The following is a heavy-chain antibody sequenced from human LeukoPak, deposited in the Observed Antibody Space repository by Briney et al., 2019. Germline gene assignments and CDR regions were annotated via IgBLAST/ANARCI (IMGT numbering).Heavy chain of an antibody. CDR2: TNSDGTR. CDR3: ASPRSGDRGGYHDPCDI. D-gene: IGHD3-22*01. Sequence: PGGSLRLSCAGSGFTFNNSWMHWVRQAPGKGLVWVSRTNSDGTRSYADSVKGRFTISRDNAKNTLFLQMNSLRVEDTAVYFCASPRSGDRGGYHDPCDIWGQGAMVTVSS. J-gene: IGHJ3*02. CDR1: GFTFNNSW. V-gene: IGHV3-74*01.